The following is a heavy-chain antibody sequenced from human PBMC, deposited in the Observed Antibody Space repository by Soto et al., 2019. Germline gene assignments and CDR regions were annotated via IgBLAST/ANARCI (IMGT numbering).Heavy chain of an antibody. V-gene: IGHV1-18*01. CDR3: ARDRAVTTSYGMDV. D-gene: IGHD4-17*01. CDR2: ISAYNGKT. Sequence: QVQLVQSGAEVKKPGASVKVSCKASGYTFTSYGITWVRQAPGQGLEWMGWISAYNGKTNYAQKLQGRVTXXTXTXXSTADMDLRSLRSDDTAVYYCARDRAVTTSYGMDVWGQGTTVTVSS. J-gene: IGHJ6*02. CDR1: GYTFTSYG.